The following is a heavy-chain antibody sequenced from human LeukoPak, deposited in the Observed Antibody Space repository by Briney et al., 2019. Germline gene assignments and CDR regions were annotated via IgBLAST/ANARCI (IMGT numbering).Heavy chain of an antibody. Sequence: GGSLRLSCAASGFTFSHLWMSWVRQAPGKGLEWVAYIKKTGSETYYVDSVKGRFTITRDNTRNSLFLQMYSLRAEDTAVYFCAREDGYCSGGNCYSYFVSWGQGTLVTVSS. J-gene: IGHJ4*02. CDR1: GFTFSHLW. CDR3: AREDGYCSGGNCYSYFVS. D-gene: IGHD2-15*01. V-gene: IGHV3-7*01. CDR2: IKKTGSET.